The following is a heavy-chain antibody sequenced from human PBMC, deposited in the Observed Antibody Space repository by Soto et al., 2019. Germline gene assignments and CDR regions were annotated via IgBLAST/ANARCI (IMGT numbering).Heavy chain of an antibody. CDR3: ARGTYYYDSSGYPQPYYFDY. D-gene: IGHD3-22*01. J-gene: IGHJ4*02. Sequence: PSETLSLTCTVSGGSISSGGYYWSWIRQHPGKGLEWIGYIYYSGSTYYNPSLKSRVTISVDTSKNQFSLKLSSVTAADTAVYYCARGTYYYDSSGYPQPYYFDYWGQGTLVTVSS. CDR2: IYYSGST. CDR1: GGSISSGGYY. V-gene: IGHV4-31*03.